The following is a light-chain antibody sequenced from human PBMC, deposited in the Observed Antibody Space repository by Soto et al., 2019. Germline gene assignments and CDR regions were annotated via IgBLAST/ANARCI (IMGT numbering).Light chain of an antibody. Sequence: EIVLTQSPGTLSLSPGERATLSCRASHIVSSSYLAWYQQKPGQAPRLLIYGASSRATGIPDRFSGSGSGTDVTLTISRLEPEDFAVYYCQQYGSSPPITFGQGTRLEIK. CDR3: QQYGSSPPIT. J-gene: IGKJ5*01. CDR1: HIVSSSY. CDR2: GAS. V-gene: IGKV3-20*01.